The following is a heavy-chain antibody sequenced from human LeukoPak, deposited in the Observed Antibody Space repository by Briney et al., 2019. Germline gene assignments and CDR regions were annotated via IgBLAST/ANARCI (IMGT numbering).Heavy chain of an antibody. Sequence: GGSLRLSCVASGFTFSTYWMNWVRQAPGKGLERVGTISPDGSDKYYVDSVKGRFSISRDNAKTSLYLQINSLRADDTALYFCARGIVVVVGASDHFDYWGQGTLITVSS. V-gene: IGHV3-7*01. CDR2: ISPDGSDK. D-gene: IGHD2-15*01. CDR3: ARGIVVVVGASDHFDY. CDR1: GFTFSTYW. J-gene: IGHJ4*02.